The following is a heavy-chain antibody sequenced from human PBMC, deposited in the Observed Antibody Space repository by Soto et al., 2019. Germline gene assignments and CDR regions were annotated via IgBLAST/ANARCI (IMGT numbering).Heavy chain of an antibody. CDR1: GESISSGYY. CDR2: IYHSGTT. D-gene: IGHD6-19*01. Sequence: SETLSLTCAVSGESISSGYYWAWIRQPPGKWLEWIGSIYHSGTTYYNPSLKSRVTISVDTSKNQFSLKLSSVTAADSAVYYCARSRIAVAGTYFDYRGQGTMVTVSS. V-gene: IGHV4-38-2*01. J-gene: IGHJ4*02. CDR3: ARSRIAVAGTYFDY.